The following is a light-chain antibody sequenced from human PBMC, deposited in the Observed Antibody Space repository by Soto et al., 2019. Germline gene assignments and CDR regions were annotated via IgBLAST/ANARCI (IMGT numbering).Light chain of an antibody. CDR1: SSNIGSNT. Sequence: QSVLTQPPSTSGAPGQRVTISCSGSSSNIGSNTVNWYQQLPGTAPKLLIYKNNQRPSGVPDRFSGSKSGTSASLAISGLQSEDGADYHCAAWDDSLNGYVFGTGTKLTVL. CDR3: AAWDDSLNGYV. CDR2: KNN. V-gene: IGLV1-44*01. J-gene: IGLJ1*01.